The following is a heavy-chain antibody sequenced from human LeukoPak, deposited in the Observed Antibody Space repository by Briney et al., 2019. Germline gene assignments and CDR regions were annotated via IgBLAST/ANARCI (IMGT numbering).Heavy chain of an antibody. CDR1: GGSISSSSYY. D-gene: IGHD3-22*01. CDR3: ARVPNYYDSSGPLQYFDL. CDR2: IYYSGTT. Sequence: SETLSLTCTVSGGSISSSSYYWGWIRQPSGKGLEWIGSIYYSGTTYYNPSLKSRVTISVDTSKNQFSLKLSSVTAADTAVYYCARVPNYYDSSGPLQYFDLWGRGTLVTVSS. J-gene: IGHJ2*01. V-gene: IGHV4-39*07.